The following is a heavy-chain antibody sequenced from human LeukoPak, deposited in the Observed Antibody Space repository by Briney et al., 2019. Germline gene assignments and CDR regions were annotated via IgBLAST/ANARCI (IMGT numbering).Heavy chain of an antibody. Sequence: GGSLRLSCSASGFTFSSFAIHWVRQAPGKGLEYLSVISSNGGSTFYADSVRGRFTISRDNSKNTIYIQMSSLRPEDTAVYYCVKGGQWLAKAAFDIWGQGTMVTVSS. D-gene: IGHD6-19*01. V-gene: IGHV3-64D*06. CDR3: VKGGQWLAKAAFDI. CDR1: GFTFSSFA. CDR2: ISSNGGST. J-gene: IGHJ3*02.